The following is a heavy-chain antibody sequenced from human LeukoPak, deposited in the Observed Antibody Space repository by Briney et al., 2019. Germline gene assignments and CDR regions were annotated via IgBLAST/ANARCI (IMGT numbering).Heavy chain of an antibody. V-gene: IGHV4-59*07. Sequence: SDTLSLPCTVSGGSISSFYWSWLRQPPGEGLEWVGYIYYSGSTNYNPSLKSRVTISVDTSKNQFSLKLSSVTAADTAVYYCARGGYSYGNVGYWGHGTPVTVSS. J-gene: IGHJ4*01. CDR2: IYYSGST. D-gene: IGHD5-18*01. CDR1: GGSISSFY. CDR3: ARGGYSYGNVGY.